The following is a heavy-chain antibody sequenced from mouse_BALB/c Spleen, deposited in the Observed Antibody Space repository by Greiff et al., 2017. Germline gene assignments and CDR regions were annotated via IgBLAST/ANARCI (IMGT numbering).Heavy chain of an antibody. J-gene: IGHJ1*01. CDR1: GFTFTDYY. D-gene: IGHD1-1*01. CDR3: AREEHYYGSSWYFDV. V-gene: IGHV7-3*02. CDR2: IRNKANGYTT. Sequence: EVQLQESGGGLVQPGGSLRLSCATSGFTFTDYYMSWVRQPPGKALEWLGFIRNKANGYTTEYSASVKGRFTISRDNSQSILYLQMNTLRAEDSATYYCAREEHYYGSSWYFDVWGAGTTVTVSS.